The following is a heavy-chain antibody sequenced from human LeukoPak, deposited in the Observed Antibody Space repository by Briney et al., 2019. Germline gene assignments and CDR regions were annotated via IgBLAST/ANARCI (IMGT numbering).Heavy chain of an antibody. CDR2: INPNSGGT. CDR1: GYTFTGYY. CDR3: ARRDPPGYSYGSYYYYYGMDV. Sequence: ASVKVSCKASGYTFTGYYMHWVRQAPGQGLEWMGWINPNSGGTNYAQKFRGRVTMTRDTSISTAYMELSRLRSDDTAVYYCARRDPPGYSYGSYYYYYGMDVWGQGTTVTVSS. V-gene: IGHV1-2*02. D-gene: IGHD5-18*01. J-gene: IGHJ6*02.